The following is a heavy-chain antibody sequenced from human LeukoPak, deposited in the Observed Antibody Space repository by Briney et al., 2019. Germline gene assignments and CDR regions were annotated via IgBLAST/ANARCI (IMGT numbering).Heavy chain of an antibody. CDR1: GHTFTSYG. CDR2: ISAYNGNT. V-gene: IGHV1-18*01. Sequence: ASVKVSCKASGHTFTSYGISWVRQAPGQGLEWMGWISAYNGNTNYAQKLQGRVTMTTDTSTSTAYMELRSLRSDDTAVYYCARDYLKVVVAGTAPSAGHMDYWGQGTLVTVSS. J-gene: IGHJ4*02. CDR3: ARDYLKVVVAGTAPSAGHMDY. D-gene: IGHD2-15*01.